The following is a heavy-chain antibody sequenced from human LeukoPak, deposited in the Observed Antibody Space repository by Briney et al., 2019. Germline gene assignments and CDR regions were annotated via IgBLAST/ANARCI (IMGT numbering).Heavy chain of an antibody. J-gene: IGHJ5*02. CDR2: INPNSGGT. Sequence: ASVKVSCKASGYTFNGYYMFWVRQAPGQGLERMGWINPNSGGTNYAQEFQGRVTMTRDTSISTAYMELSTLRSDDTAVYYCALIGDHAWFDPWGQGTLVTVSS. V-gene: IGHV1-2*02. CDR1: GYTFNGYY. D-gene: IGHD3-10*01. CDR3: ALIGDHAWFDP.